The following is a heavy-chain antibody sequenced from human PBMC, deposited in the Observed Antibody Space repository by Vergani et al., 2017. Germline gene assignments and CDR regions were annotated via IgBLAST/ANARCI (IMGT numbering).Heavy chain of an antibody. CDR1: GYDFIQYG. Sequence: QVHLVQSGAEFKKPGASVTISCEASGYDFIQYGISWLRQAPGQGFEWIAWVSPYNGNTKYAQRLQGRVTVTTDTATSTVYMQLGSLRSEDTAVYYCAREGVDNYDNSLARWGQGTLVSVS. V-gene: IGHV1-18*01. CDR2: VSPYNGNT. D-gene: IGHD3-16*01. CDR3: AREGVDNYDNSLAR. J-gene: IGHJ4*02.